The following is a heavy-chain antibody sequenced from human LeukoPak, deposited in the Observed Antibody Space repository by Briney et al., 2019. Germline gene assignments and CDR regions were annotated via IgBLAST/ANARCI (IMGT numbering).Heavy chain of an antibody. J-gene: IGHJ4*02. D-gene: IGHD6-25*01. V-gene: IGHV3-23*01. CDR3: AKDPDSSSGYFDY. CDR2: IRGSGGST. CDR1: GFTFSSYA. Sequence: GGSLRLSCAASGFTFSSYAMSWVRQAPGKGLEWVSAIRGSGGSTYYADSVKGRFTISRDNSKNTLYLQMNSLRAEDTAVYYCAKDPDSSSGYFDYWGQGTLVTVSS.